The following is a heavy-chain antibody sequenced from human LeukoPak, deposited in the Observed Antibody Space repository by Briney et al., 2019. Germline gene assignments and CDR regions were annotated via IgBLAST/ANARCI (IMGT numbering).Heavy chain of an antibody. D-gene: IGHD3-10*01. CDR3: ARGPNGSGSYYNVYFDY. V-gene: IGHV3-53*01. CDR2: IYSGGST. J-gene: IGHJ4*02. Sequence: PSGGSLRLSCAASGFTVSSNYMSWVRQAPGKGLEWVSVIYSGGSTYYADSVKGRFTISRDNSKNTLYLQMNSLRAEDTAVYYCARGPNGSGSYYNVYFDYWGQGTLVTVSS. CDR1: GFTVSSNY.